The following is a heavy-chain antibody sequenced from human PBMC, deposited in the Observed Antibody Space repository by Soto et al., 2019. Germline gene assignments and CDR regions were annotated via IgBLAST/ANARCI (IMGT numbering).Heavy chain of an antibody. CDR2: ISSSSSTI. Sequence: EVQLVESGGGLVQPGGSLRLSCAASGFTFSSYSMNWVRQTPGKGLEWVSYISSSSSTIYYADSVKGRFTISRDNAKNALYLQMNSLRAEDTAVYYCARETQWLNWFDPWGQGTLVTVSA. CDR3: ARETQWLNWFDP. J-gene: IGHJ5*02. V-gene: IGHV3-48*01. CDR1: GFTFSSYS. D-gene: IGHD6-19*01.